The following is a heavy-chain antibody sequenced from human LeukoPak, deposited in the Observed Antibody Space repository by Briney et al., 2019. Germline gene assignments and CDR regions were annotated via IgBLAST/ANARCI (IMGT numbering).Heavy chain of an antibody. CDR2: IYYSGST. CDR3: ARSYSSGWYPPYYYYGMDV. V-gene: IGHV4-59*01. D-gene: IGHD6-19*01. Sequence: PSETLSLTCTVSGGSISSYYWSWLRQPPGKGLGWIGYIYYSGSTNYNPSLKSRVTISVDTSKNQFSLKLSSVTAADTAVYYCARSYSSGWYPPYYYYGMDVWGQGTTVTVSS. J-gene: IGHJ6*02. CDR1: GGSISSYY.